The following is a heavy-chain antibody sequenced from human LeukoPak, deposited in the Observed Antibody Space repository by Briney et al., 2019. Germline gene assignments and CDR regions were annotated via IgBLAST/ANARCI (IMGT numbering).Heavy chain of an antibody. CDR1: GFTFSTYW. D-gene: IGHD6-19*01. V-gene: IGHV3-74*01. CDR2: INSDGSRT. J-gene: IGHJ3*02. CDR3: ARPETQYSSGLDGFDI. Sequence: PGGSLRLFCAASGFTFSTYWMHWVRQAPGKGLVWVSRINSDGSRTTYADSVKGRFTISRDNAKNTLYLQMNSLRTEDTAVYYCARPETQYSSGLDGFDIWGQGTMVTVSS.